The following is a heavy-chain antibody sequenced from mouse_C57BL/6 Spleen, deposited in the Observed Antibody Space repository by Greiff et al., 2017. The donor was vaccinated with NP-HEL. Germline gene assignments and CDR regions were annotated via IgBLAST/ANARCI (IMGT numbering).Heavy chain of an antibody. D-gene: IGHD1-1*01. CDR3: ARSITTVHFDY. J-gene: IGHJ2*01. CDR2: IDPSDSYT. Sequence: QVQLQQPGAELVKPGASVKLSCKASGYTFTSYWMQWVKQRPGQGLEWIGEIDPSDSYTNYNQKFKGKATLTVDTSSSTAYMQLSSLTSEDSAVYYCARSITTVHFDYWGQGTTLTVSS. CDR1: GYTFTSYW. V-gene: IGHV1-50*01.